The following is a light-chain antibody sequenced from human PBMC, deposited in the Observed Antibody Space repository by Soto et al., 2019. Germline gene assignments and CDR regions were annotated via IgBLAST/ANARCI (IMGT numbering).Light chain of an antibody. Sequence: IVLTQSPATLSLSPGERATLSCRASQSVGTYLAWYQQKPGQAPRLLIYDASNRATGIPARFSGSGSGTDFTLTISSLEPEDFAVYYCQQRSNWPTFGQGTKVEVK. V-gene: IGKV3-11*01. CDR3: QQRSNWPT. CDR1: QSVGTY. CDR2: DAS. J-gene: IGKJ1*01.